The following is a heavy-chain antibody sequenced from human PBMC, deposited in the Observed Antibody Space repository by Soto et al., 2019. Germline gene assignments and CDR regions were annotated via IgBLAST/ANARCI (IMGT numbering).Heavy chain of an antibody. J-gene: IGHJ3*02. D-gene: IGHD2-2*01. CDR3: ARVGAYCSSNSCYLYAFDI. Sequence: SETLSLTCTVSGGSISSGGYYWSWIRQHPGKGLEWIGYIYYSGSTYYNPSLKSRVTISVDTSKNLFSLKLSSVNAEDTAVYYCARVGAYCSSNSCYLYAFDIWGQGTMVTVSS. V-gene: IGHV4-31*03. CDR2: IYYSGST. CDR1: GGSISSGGYY.